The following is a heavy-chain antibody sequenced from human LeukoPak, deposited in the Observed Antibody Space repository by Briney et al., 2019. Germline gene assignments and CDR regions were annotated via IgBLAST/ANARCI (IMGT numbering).Heavy chain of an antibody. J-gene: IGHJ4*02. D-gene: IGHD3-10*01. CDR1: GFTFDDYA. CDR3: AKDITMVRGVIAPFGY. Sequence: GGSLRLSCAASGFTFDDYAMHWVRQAPRKGLEWVSLISGDGGSTYYADSVKGRFTISRDNSKNSLYLQMNSLRTEDTALYYCAKDITMVRGVIAPFGYWGQGTLVTVSS. CDR2: ISGDGGST. V-gene: IGHV3-43*02.